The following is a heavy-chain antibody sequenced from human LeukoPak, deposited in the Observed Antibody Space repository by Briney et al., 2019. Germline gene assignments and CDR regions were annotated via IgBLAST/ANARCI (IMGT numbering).Heavy chain of an antibody. D-gene: IGHD2-15*01. CDR3: ARDGARATQSKYLQH. CDR2: IIPIFGTA. CDR1: GGTFSSYA. J-gene: IGHJ1*01. V-gene: IGHV1-69*13. Sequence: GASVKVSCKASGGTFSSYAISWVRQAPGQGLEWMGGIIPIFGTANYAQKFQGRVTITADESTSTAYMELSSLRSEDTAVYYCARDGARATQSKYLQHWGQGTLVTVSS.